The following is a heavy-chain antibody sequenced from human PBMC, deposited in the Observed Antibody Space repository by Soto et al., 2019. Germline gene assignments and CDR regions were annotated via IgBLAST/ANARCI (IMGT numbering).Heavy chain of an antibody. J-gene: IGHJ4*02. CDR1: GGSISSGGYY. CDR2: IYYSGST. V-gene: IGHV4-31*03. D-gene: IGHD2-2*01. CDR3: ARSELGYCSSTSCYAGYFDY. Sequence: SETLSLTCTVSGGSISSGGYYWSWIRQHPGKGLEWIGYIYYSGSTYYNPSLKSRVTISVDTSKNQFSLKLSSVTAADTAVYYCARSELGYCSSTSCYAGYFDYWGQGTMVTVSS.